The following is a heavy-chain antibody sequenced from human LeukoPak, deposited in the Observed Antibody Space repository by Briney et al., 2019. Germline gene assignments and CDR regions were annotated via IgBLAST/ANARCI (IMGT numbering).Heavy chain of an antibody. CDR1: GGSFSGYY. D-gene: IGHD1-1*01. J-gene: IGHJ4*02. Sequence: PSETLSLTCAVYGGSFSGYYWSWIRQPPGKGLEWIGEINHSGSTNYNPSLKSRVTISVDTSKNQFSLKLSSVTAADTAVYYCARAHTTEGRDYWGQGTLVTVSS. CDR2: INHSGST. CDR3: ARAHTTEGRDY. V-gene: IGHV4-34*01.